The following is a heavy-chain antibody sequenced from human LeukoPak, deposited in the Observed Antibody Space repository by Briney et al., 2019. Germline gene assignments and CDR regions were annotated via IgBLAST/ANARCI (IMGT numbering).Heavy chain of an antibody. V-gene: IGHV5-51*01. CDR1: GYKFTNYW. D-gene: IGHD3-10*01. CDR2: IYPGDSDT. J-gene: IGHJ6*02. Sequence: GESLKIPCKGSGYKFTNYWIGWVRQMPGKGLEWMGIIYPGDSDTRYSPSFQGQVTISADKSISTAYLQWNSVKASDTAMYYCARQYYYGSPPRDYGMDVWGQGTTVTVSS. CDR3: ARQYYYGSPPRDYGMDV.